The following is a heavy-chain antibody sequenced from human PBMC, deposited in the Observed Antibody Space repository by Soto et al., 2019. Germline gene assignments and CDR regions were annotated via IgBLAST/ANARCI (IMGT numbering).Heavy chain of an antibody. CDR2: IKQDGSEK. J-gene: IGHJ4*02. D-gene: IGHD2-15*01. Sequence: EVQLVESGGGLVQPGGSLRLSCAASGFTFSSYWMSWVRQAPGKGLEWVANIKQDGSEKYYVDSVKGRFTISRDNAKNSLYLQMNSLRAEDTAVYYCARDAEYCSGGSCYSEASDYWGQGTLVTVSS. CDR1: GFTFSSYW. V-gene: IGHV3-7*01. CDR3: ARDAEYCSGGSCYSEASDY.